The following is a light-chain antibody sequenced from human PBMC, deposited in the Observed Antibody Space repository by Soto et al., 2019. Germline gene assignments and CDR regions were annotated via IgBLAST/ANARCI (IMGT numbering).Light chain of an antibody. J-gene: IGKJ1*01. CDR2: GAS. Sequence: EIVMTQSPATLSVSPGERATLSCRASQFVSSNLAWYQQKPGQAPRLLIYGASTRATGIPSSFSGSGSGTQFTLTISSLQSEDVAVYYWQQYNNWPPWTFGQGTKVEIK. CDR1: QFVSSN. V-gene: IGKV3-15*01. CDR3: QQYNNWPPWT.